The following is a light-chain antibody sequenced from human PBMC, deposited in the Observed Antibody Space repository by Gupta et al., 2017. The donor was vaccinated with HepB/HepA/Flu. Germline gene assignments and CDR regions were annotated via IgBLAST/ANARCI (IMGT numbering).Light chain of an antibody. J-gene: IGKJ4*01. CDR2: SAS. V-gene: IGKV1-9*01. CDR3: LHVDHCPLS. Sequence: DIQLTQSPPFLCASIGDTVTIPSRASPGIRSHFAWLQQHPGTAPKLLISSASTLQSGVPSRFSGSGSGTEFTLTISHLQPEDFATFFCLHVDHCPLSFGGGTKVAIK. CDR1: PGIRSH.